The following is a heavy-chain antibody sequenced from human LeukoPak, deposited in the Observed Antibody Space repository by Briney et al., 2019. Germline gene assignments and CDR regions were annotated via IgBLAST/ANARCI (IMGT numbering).Heavy chain of an antibody. D-gene: IGHD1-26*01. Sequence: GASLKISSKGSGYIFTSYWIGIRRPMPGKRLEWMEIIYPGDSDTRYSPSFQGQVTISADKSISTAYLQWSSLKASDTAMYYCARRIVGATDWFDPWGQGTLVTVSS. CDR1: GYIFTSYW. CDR2: IYPGDSDT. CDR3: ARRIVGATDWFDP. V-gene: IGHV5-51*01. J-gene: IGHJ5*02.